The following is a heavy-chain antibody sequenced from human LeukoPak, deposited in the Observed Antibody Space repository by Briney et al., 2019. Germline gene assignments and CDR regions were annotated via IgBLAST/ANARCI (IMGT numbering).Heavy chain of an antibody. J-gene: IGHJ4*02. V-gene: IGHV4-59*01. CDR2: IYYSGTT. CDR3: ARGVYIAAAQYGY. CDR1: GGSISSYY. D-gene: IGHD6-13*01. Sequence: SETLSLTCTVSGGSISSYYWSWIRQPPEKGLEWIGYIYYSGTTNYNPSLKSRVTISVDTSKNQFSLKLGSVTAADTAVYYCARGVYIAAAQYGYWGQGTLVTVPS.